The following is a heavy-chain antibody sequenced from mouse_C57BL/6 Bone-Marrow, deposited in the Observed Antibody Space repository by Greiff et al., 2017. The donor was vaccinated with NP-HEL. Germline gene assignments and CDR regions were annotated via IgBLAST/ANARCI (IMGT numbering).Heavy chain of an antibody. Sequence: QVQLQQSGPELVKPGASVKISCKASGYSFTSYYIHWVKQRPGQGLEWIGWIYPGSGNTKYNEKFKGKATLTADTSSSTAYMQFSSLTSEDSAVYYCARYYYGSSYDAMDYWGQGTSVTVSS. D-gene: IGHD1-1*01. CDR3: ARYYYGSSYDAMDY. J-gene: IGHJ4*01. V-gene: IGHV1-66*01. CDR1: GYSFTSYY. CDR2: IYPGSGNT.